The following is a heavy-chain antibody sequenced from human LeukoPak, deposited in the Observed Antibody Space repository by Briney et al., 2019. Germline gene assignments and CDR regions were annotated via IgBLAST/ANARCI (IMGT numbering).Heavy chain of an antibody. V-gene: IGHV3-48*04. CDR3: AKDEVVPGYYYTDV. CDR1: EFTFSSYA. D-gene: IGHD2-2*01. CDR2: ISSSGSTT. J-gene: IGHJ6*03. Sequence: GGSLRLSCAASEFTFSSYAMSWVRQAPGKGLEWVSYISSSGSTTYYADSVKGRFTISRDNAKNSLHLQMNSLKVEDTAVYYCAKDEVVPGYYYTDVWGRGTTVTISS.